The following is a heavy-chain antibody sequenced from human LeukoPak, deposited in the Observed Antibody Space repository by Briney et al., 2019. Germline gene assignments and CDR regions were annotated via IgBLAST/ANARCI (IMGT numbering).Heavy chain of an antibody. CDR3: AREEQWLTQPDY. CDR2: ISSSSSYI. CDR1: GFIFSSYS. V-gene: IGHV3-21*01. J-gene: IGHJ4*02. D-gene: IGHD6-19*01. Sequence: PGGSLRLSCAASGFIFSSYSMNWVRQAPGKGLEWVSSISSSSSYIYYADSVKGRFTISRDNAKNSLYLQMNSLRAEDTAVYYCAREEQWLTQPDYWGQGTLVTVSS.